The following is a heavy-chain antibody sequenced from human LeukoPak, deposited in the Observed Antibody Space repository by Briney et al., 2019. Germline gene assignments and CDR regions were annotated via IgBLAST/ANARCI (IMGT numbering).Heavy chain of an antibody. D-gene: IGHD6-13*01. CDR2: ISYDGSNK. Sequence: PGGSLRLSCAASGFTFSSYGMHWVRQAPGKGLEWVAVISYDGSNKYYADSVKGRFTISRDNSKNTLYLQMNSLRAEDTAVYYCATSSSWYGLVSGRVDYWGQGTLVTVSS. V-gene: IGHV3-30*03. CDR3: ATSSSWYGLVSGRVDY. J-gene: IGHJ4*02. CDR1: GFTFSSYG.